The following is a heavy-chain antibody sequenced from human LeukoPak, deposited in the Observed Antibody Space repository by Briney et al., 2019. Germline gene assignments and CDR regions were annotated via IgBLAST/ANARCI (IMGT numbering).Heavy chain of an antibody. D-gene: IGHD3-10*01. CDR2: ISFDGVKT. Sequence: PGGSLRLSCAASGFTFSSYGMHWVRQAPGKGLEWVALISFDGVKTDYADSVKGRFTISRDNSKNTLYLQMHSLRTEDTAVYYCVKAGYGELLRFDYWGQGTLVTVSS. CDR1: GFTFSSYG. CDR3: VKAGYGELLRFDY. V-gene: IGHV3-30*18. J-gene: IGHJ4*02.